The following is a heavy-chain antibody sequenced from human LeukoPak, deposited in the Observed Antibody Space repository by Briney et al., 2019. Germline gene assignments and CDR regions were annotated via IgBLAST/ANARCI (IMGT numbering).Heavy chain of an antibody. CDR3: ARGDTLIRGTTSGDY. Sequence: ASVKVSCKASGYTFTSYYIHWVRQAPGQGLEWMGIINPSGGSTSYAQKFQGRVTMTRDTSTSTVYMELSSLGSEDTAVYYCARGDTLIRGTTSGDYWGQGTLVTVSS. V-gene: IGHV1-46*03. J-gene: IGHJ4*02. CDR1: GYTFTSYY. CDR2: INPSGGST. D-gene: IGHD3-10*01.